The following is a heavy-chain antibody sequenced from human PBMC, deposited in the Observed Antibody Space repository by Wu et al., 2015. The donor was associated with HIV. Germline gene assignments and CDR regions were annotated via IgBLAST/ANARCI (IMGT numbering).Heavy chain of an antibody. CDR2: INPSGGST. V-gene: IGHV1-46*01. J-gene: IGHJ3*02. Sequence: QVQLVQSGAEVKKPGASVKVSCKASGYTFTSYYMHWVRQAPGQGLEWMGIINPSGGSTSYAQKFQGRLTITTDESTTKVYMELSSLRSEDTAVYYCARDWYIVGSGTPFDIWGRRTMVTVSS. CDR1: GYTFTSYY. CDR3: ARDWYIVGSGTPFDI. D-gene: IGHD6-13*01.